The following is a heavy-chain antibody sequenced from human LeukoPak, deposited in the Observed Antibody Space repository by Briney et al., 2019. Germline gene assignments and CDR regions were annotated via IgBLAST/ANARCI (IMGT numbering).Heavy chain of an antibody. CDR1: GYSDSSGFH. CDR3: GHYGNIGLPFDY. CDR2: IHQSGPS. D-gene: IGHD2/OR15-2a*01. V-gene: IGHV4-38-2*02. J-gene: IGHJ4*02. Sequence: SETLSLTCTVSGYSDSSGFHWGWIRQPPGKGLEWIASIHQSGPSYYNSSLQGRATISIDTSRNQFSLSLTSVTAADTAVYYCGHYGNIGLPFDYWGQGTLVTVSS.